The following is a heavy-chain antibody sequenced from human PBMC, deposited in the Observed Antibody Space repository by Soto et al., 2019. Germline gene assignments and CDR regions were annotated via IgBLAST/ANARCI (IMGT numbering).Heavy chain of an antibody. CDR3: ASPSLYGMRX. V-gene: IGHV4-30-4*01. CDR2: IYYSGNT. J-gene: IGHJ6*04. Sequence: SEGLARTCSVYGGFVCSLYYYCSWIRQPHGKGLELIGNIYYSGNTYYNPSLKNGLIISIDTSKNQFSLKVGSVTAADTAVYCCASPSLYGMRXWAKGTTVTVS. CDR1: GGFVCSLYYY.